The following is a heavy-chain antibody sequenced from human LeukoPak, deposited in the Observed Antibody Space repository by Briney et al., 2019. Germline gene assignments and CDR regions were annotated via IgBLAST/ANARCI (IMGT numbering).Heavy chain of an antibody. J-gene: IGHJ3*02. CDR3: ARTTGATVTNDAFDI. CDR2: INAGNGDT. V-gene: IGHV1-3*01. D-gene: IGHD4-17*01. Sequence: ASVKVSCKASGYTFTSYAMHWVRQAPGQRLEWMGWINAGNGDTKYSQKFQGRVTITRDTSASTAYMELSSLRSEDTAVYYCARTTGATVTNDAFDIWGQGTMVTVSS. CDR1: GYTFTSYA.